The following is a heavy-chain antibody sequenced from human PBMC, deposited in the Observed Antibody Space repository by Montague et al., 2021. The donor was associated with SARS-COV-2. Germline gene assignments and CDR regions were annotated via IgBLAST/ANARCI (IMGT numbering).Heavy chain of an antibody. D-gene: IGHD2-2*01. V-gene: IGHV4-31*03. CDR2: IYYSGST. J-gene: IGHJ6*02. CDR1: GGSISSGGYY. Sequence: TLSLTCSVSGGSISSGGYYWSWIRQHPGKGLEWIGYIYYSGSTYYXXXLKGRVTISVDTSKNQFSLKLSSVTAADTAVYYCAREKRHYCSSTSCYDNYYYYYGMDVWGQGTTVTVSS. CDR3: AREKRHYCSSTSCYDNYYYYYGMDV.